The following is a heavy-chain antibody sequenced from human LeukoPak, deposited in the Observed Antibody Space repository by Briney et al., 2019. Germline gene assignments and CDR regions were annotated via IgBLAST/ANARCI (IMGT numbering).Heavy chain of an antibody. Sequence: SETLSLTCTVSGGSISSYYRSWIRQPPGKGLEWIGYIYYSGSTNYNPSLKSRVTISVDTSKNQFSLKLSSVTAADTAVYYCARSSGWYYFDYWGQGTLVTVSS. J-gene: IGHJ4*02. CDR3: ARSSGWYYFDY. CDR1: GGSISSYY. D-gene: IGHD6-19*01. V-gene: IGHV4-59*01. CDR2: IYYSGST.